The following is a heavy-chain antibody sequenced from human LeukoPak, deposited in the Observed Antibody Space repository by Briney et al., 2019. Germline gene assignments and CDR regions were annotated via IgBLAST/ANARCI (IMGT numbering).Heavy chain of an antibody. V-gene: IGHV5-51*01. J-gene: IGHJ4*02. CDR3: VRHQANFRWSLFDN. D-gene: IGHD4/OR15-4a*01. Sequence: XRXXPGXXXEWMVLIYPCDSNTKYSPSFQGQVTISVDKSISTAYLQWNSLKASDTAMYYCVRHQANFRWSLFDNWGQGTLVTVSS. CDR2: IYPCDSNT.